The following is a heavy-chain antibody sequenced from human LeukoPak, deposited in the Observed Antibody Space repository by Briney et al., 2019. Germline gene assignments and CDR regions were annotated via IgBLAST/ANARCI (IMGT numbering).Heavy chain of an antibody. CDR2: ISGSGGST. CDR3: AKGYYHPGLYFQY. J-gene: IGHJ1*01. CDR1: GFTLSSYW. D-gene: IGHD2/OR15-2a*01. V-gene: IGHV3-23*01. Sequence: GGSLRLSCAASGFTLSSYWMHWVRQAPGKGLEWVSAISGSGGSTYYADSVKGRFTISRDNSKNTLYLQMNSLRAEDTAVYYCAKGYYHPGLYFQYWGQGTLVTVSS.